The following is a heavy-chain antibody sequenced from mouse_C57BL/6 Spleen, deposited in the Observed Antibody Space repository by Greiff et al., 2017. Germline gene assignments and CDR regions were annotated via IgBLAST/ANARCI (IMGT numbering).Heavy chain of an antibody. CDR2: IRNKANNHAT. D-gene: IGHD2-2*01. V-gene: IGHV6-6*01. CDR1: GFTFSDAW. CDR3: TRTMVTRAWFAY. J-gene: IGHJ3*01. Sequence: RVESGGGLVQPGGSMKLSCAASGFTFSDAWMDWVRQSPEQGLEWVAEIRNKANNHATYYAESVKGRFTISRDDSKSSVYLQMNSLRAEDTGIYYCTRTMVTRAWFAYWGQGTLVTVSA.